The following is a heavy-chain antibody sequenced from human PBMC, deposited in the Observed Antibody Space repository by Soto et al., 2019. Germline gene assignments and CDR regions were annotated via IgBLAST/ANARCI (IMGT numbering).Heavy chain of an antibody. CDR2: ISHSGLR. CDR1: GVSISSGY. J-gene: IGHJ5*02. D-gene: IGHD2-2*01. V-gene: IGHV4-59*01. CDR3: ATSNTTCPGCYS. Sequence: WETLSLPCIVSGVSISSGYCTWIRPSPGKGLEWIGYISHSGLRHYRASLQSRLTMSVETSKNQFSLNLTSVTAADTAIYYCATSNTTCPGCYSWGQGTLVTVS.